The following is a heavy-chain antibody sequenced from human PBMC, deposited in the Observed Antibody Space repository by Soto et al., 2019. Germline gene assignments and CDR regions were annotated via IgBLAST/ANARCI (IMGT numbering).Heavy chain of an antibody. D-gene: IGHD4-17*01. CDR3: ARHPRGDGPYY. J-gene: IGHJ4*02. Sequence: SETLSLTCTVSGGSIRSYYWSWIRQPPGKGLEWIGHIYYSGSTNYNPSLKSRVTISVDTSKNQFSLKLSSVTAADTAVYYCARHPRGDGPYYWGQGTLVTVSS. CDR1: GGSIRSYY. V-gene: IGHV4-59*08. CDR2: IYYSGST.